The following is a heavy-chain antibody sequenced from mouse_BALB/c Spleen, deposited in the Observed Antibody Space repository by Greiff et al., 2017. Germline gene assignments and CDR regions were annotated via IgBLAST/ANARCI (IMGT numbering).Heavy chain of an antibody. CDR1: GYSITSGYY. CDR3: ARGGGNYPYWYFDV. CDR2: ISYDGSN. V-gene: IGHV3-6*02. Sequence: EVKLMESGPGLVKPSQSLSLTCSVTGYSITSGYYWNWIRQFPGNKLEWMGYISYDGSNNYNPSLKNRISITRDTSKNQFFLKLNSVTTEDTATYYCARGGGNYPYWYFDVWGAGTTVTVSS. D-gene: IGHD2-1*01. J-gene: IGHJ1*01.